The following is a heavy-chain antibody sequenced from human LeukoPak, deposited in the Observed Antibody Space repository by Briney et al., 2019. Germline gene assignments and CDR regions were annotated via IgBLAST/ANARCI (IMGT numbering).Heavy chain of an antibody. Sequence: SETLSLTCTVSGVSIISSSYSWSWIRQPPGKGLEWIGSIYYSGSTYYNPSLRSRVTISVDTSKNQFSLKLSSVTAADTAMYYCAREGVGAITTHFDIWGQGTMVTVSS. CDR1: GVSIISSSYS. CDR3: AREGVGAITTHFDI. V-gene: IGHV4-39*07. J-gene: IGHJ3*02. CDR2: IYYSGST. D-gene: IGHD1-26*01.